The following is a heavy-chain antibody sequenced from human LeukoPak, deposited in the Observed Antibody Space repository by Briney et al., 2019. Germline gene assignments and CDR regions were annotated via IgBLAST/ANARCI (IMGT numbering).Heavy chain of an antibody. CDR2: IYYSGST. Sequence: SETLSLTCTVSGGSISSSSYYWGWIRQPPGKGLEWIGSIYYSGSTYYNPSLKSRVTISVDTSKNQFSLKLSSVTAADTAVYYCASGSSGRNWFDPWGQGTLVTVSS. CDR3: ASGSSGRNWFDP. V-gene: IGHV4-39*01. D-gene: IGHD3-22*01. CDR1: GGSISSSSYY. J-gene: IGHJ5*02.